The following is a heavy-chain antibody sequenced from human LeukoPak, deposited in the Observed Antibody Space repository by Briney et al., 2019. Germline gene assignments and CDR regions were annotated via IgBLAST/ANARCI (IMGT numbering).Heavy chain of an antibody. Sequence: KSGGSLRLSCAASGFTFSSCSVNWVRQAPGKGLEWVSSISSSSSYIYYADSVKGRFTISRDNAKNSLYLQMNSLRAEDTAVYYCAREARYYDSSGLNWFDPWGQGTLVTVSS. CDR3: AREARYYDSSGLNWFDP. CDR2: ISSSSSYI. CDR1: GFTFSSCS. J-gene: IGHJ5*02. D-gene: IGHD3-22*01. V-gene: IGHV3-21*01.